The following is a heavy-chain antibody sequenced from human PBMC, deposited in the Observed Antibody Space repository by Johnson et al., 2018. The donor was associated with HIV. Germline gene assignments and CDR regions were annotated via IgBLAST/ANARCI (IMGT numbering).Heavy chain of an antibody. CDR2: ITGDGAHT. V-gene: IGHV3-66*01. J-gene: IGHJ3*01. CDR1: GFTVSSNY. Sequence: VQLVESGGGLVQPGGSLRLSCAASGFTVSSNYMSWVRQAPGKEPQWVSAITGDGAHTYYADSVKGRFTISRDNSKNTLYLQMNSLRAEDTALYYCAKVYGGNSYDAFDLWGQGTMVTVSS. CDR3: AKVYGGNSYDAFDL. D-gene: IGHD4-23*01.